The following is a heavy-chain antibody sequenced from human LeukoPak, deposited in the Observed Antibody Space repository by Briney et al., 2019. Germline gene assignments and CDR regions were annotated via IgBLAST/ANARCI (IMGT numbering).Heavy chain of an antibody. CDR3: ARVDSSGYYQLDY. CDR1: GGTFSSYA. D-gene: IGHD3-22*01. Sequence: SVKVSCKASGGTFSSYAISWVRQAPGQGLEWMGGIIPIFGTANYAQKFQGRVTITADESTSTAYMELSSLRSEDTAVYYCARVDSSGYYQLDYWGQGTLVTVSS. V-gene: IGHV1-69*13. CDR2: IIPIFGTA. J-gene: IGHJ4*02.